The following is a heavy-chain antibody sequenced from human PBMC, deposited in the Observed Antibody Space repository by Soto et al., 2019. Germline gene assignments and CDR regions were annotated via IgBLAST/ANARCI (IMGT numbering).Heavy chain of an antibody. V-gene: IGHV1-69*13. D-gene: IGHD3-22*01. CDR2: IIPIFGTA. Sequence: SVKVSCKASGGTFSSYATSWVRQAPGQGLEWMGGIIPIFGTANYAQKFQGRVTITADESTSTAYMELSSLRSEDTAVYYCARDGNPEYYYDSSGYVGYYGMDVWGQGTTVTVSS. J-gene: IGHJ6*02. CDR1: GGTFSSYA. CDR3: ARDGNPEYYYDSSGYVGYYGMDV.